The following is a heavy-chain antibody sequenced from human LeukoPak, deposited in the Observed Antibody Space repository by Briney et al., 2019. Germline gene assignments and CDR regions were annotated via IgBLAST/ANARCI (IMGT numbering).Heavy chain of an antibody. CDR3: ARDPRGIVGANHNWFDP. V-gene: IGHV4-4*07. CDR2: IYASGKS. D-gene: IGHD1-26*01. J-gene: IGHJ5*02. CDR1: GASINSYY. Sequence: SETLSLTCTVSGASINSYYWIWIRQPAGKGLEWIGRIYASGKSDYNPSLKSRVGMSVDTSKSQFSLKLISVTAADTAVYYCARDPRGIVGANHNWFDPWGQGTLVTVSS.